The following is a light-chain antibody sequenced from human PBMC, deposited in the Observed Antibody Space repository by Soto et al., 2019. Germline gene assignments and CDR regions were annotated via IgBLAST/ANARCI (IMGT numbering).Light chain of an antibody. V-gene: IGLV2-11*01. CDR2: DVS. CDR3: QSSDSSLNV. CDR1: SSDVGGYNF. J-gene: IGLJ1*01. Sequence: QSALTQPRSVSGSPGQSVTISCTGTSSDVGGYNFVSWYQQHPGKVPKLMIYDVSQRPSGVPDRFSGSKSGNTASLTISGLQAEDEADYYCQSSDSSLNVFGTGTKVTVL.